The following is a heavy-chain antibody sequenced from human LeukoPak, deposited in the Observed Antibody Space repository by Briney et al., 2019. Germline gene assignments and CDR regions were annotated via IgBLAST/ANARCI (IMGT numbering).Heavy chain of an antibody. Sequence: PSETLSLTCTVSGGSISSYYWTWIRQPAGKGLEWIGRIYPSGSTHYNPSLKSRVTMSVDTSKNQFSLKLSSVTAADTAVYYCARENSGSYREFDYWGQGTLVTVSS. J-gene: IGHJ4*02. V-gene: IGHV4-4*07. D-gene: IGHD1-26*01. CDR2: IYPSGST. CDR3: ARENSGSYREFDY. CDR1: GGSISSYY.